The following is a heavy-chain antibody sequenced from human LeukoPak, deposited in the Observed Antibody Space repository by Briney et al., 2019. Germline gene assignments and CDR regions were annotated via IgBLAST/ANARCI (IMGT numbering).Heavy chain of an antibody. V-gene: IGHV4-39*07. CDR2: IYYSGNT. D-gene: IGHD3-22*01. Sequence: SETLSLTCTVSGGSISNSNYYWGWVRQPPGKGLEWIGTIYYSGNTYYTPSLKSRVTISVDTSKNQFSLKLSSVTAADTAVYYCASAYYYDSSVLDYWGQGTLVTVSS. J-gene: IGHJ4*02. CDR1: GGSISNSNYY. CDR3: ASAYYYDSSVLDY.